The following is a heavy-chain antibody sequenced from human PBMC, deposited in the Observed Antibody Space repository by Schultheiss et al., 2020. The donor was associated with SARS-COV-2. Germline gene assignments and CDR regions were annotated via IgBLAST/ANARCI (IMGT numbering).Heavy chain of an antibody. Sequence: GGSLRLSCAASGFTFSSYEMNWVRQAPGKGLEWVSYISSSGSTIYYADSVKGRFTISRDNAKNSLYLQMNSLRAEDTAVYYCAKDRGYYDTHYGMDVWGQGTTVTVSS. J-gene: IGHJ6*02. CDR1: GFTFSSYE. CDR2: ISSSGSTI. D-gene: IGHD3-22*01. V-gene: IGHV3-48*03. CDR3: AKDRGYYDTHYGMDV.